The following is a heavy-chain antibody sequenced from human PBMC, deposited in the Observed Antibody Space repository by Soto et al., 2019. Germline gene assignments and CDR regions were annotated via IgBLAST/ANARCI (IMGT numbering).Heavy chain of an antibody. V-gene: IGHV4-30-4*01. CDR1: GGSISSGDYY. CDR2: IYYSGST. Sequence: QVQLQESGPGLVKPSQTLSLTCTVSGGSISSGDYYWSWIRQPPGKGLEWIGYIYYSGSTYYNPSLKSRVTISVDTSKNQFSLKLSSVTAADTAVYYCARVITIFGVVIIRFDPWGQGTLVTVSS. J-gene: IGHJ5*02. D-gene: IGHD3-3*01. CDR3: ARVITIFGVVIIRFDP.